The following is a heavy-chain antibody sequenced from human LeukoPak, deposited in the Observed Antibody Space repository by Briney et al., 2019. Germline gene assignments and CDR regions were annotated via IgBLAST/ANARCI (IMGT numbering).Heavy chain of an antibody. CDR1: GGSISSGGYY. CDR3: ARMARDQLLFMRGYYFDY. D-gene: IGHD2-2*01. Sequence: SETLSLTCTVSGGSISSGGYYWSWIRQPPGKGLEWIGYIYHSGSTYYNPSLKSRVTISVDRSKNQFSLKLSSVTAADTAVYYCARMARDQLLFMRGYYFDYWGQGTLVTVSS. J-gene: IGHJ4*02. V-gene: IGHV4-30-2*01. CDR2: IYHSGST.